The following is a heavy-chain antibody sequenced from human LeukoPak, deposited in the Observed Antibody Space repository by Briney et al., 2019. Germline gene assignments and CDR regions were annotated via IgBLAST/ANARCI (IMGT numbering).Heavy chain of an antibody. CDR2: ISAYNGNT. Sequence: ASVKVSCKASGYTFTSYGISWVRQAPGQGLEWMGWISAYNGNTNYAQKLQGRVTMTTDTSTSTAYMELRSLRSDDTAVYYCARASITMIVVVPWLDYWGQGTLVTVSS. CDR3: ARASITMIVVVPWLDY. J-gene: IGHJ4*02. CDR1: GYTFTSYG. V-gene: IGHV1-18*01. D-gene: IGHD3-22*01.